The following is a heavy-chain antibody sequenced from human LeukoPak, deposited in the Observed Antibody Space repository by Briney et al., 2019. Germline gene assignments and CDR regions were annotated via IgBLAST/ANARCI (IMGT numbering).Heavy chain of an antibody. V-gene: IGHV4-39*07. Sequence: SETLYLICTVSGDSISSSSYYWGWIRQPPGKGLEWIGSIYYSGSTYYNPSLKSRVTISVDTSKNQFSLKLSSVTAADTAVYYCARVSGYSYGNFDYWGQGTLVTVSS. CDR3: ARVSGYSYGNFDY. CDR2: IYYSGST. CDR1: GDSISSSSYY. J-gene: IGHJ4*02. D-gene: IGHD5-18*01.